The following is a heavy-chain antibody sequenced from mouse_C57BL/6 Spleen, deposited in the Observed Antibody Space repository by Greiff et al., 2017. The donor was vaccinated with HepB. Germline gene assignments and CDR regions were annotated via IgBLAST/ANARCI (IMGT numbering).Heavy chain of an antibody. CDR1: GYTFTDYN. D-gene: IGHD2-4*01. V-gene: IGHV1-22*01. CDR3: ARSYYDYDGGGDYAMDY. J-gene: IGHJ4*01. Sequence: EVQLQQSGPELVKPGASVKMSCKASGYTFTDYNMHWVKQSHGKSLEWIGYINPNNGGTRYNPKFKGKATLTVNKSPSTAYMEHRSLTSEDSAVYYCARSYYDYDGGGDYAMDYWGQGTSVTVSS. CDR2: INPNNGGT.